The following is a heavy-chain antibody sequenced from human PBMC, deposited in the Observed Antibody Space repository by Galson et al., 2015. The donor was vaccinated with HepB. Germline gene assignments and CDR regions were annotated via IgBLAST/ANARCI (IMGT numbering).Heavy chain of an antibody. Sequence: VKVSCKASGGTFSSYTISWVRQAPGQGLEWMGRIIPILGIANYAQKFQGRVTITADKPTSTAYMELSSLRSEDTAVYYCAGGNYYDSSGHKDWGQGTLVTVSS. CDR1: GGTFSSYT. CDR3: AGGNYYDSSGHKD. CDR2: IIPILGIA. D-gene: IGHD3-22*01. V-gene: IGHV1-69*02. J-gene: IGHJ4*02.